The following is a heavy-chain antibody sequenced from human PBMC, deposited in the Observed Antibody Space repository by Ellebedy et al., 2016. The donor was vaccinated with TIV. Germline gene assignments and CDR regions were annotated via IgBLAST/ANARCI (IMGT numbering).Heavy chain of an antibody. CDR2: VYSSGAT. CDR3: VRGQGPQFFWFDP. J-gene: IGHJ5*02. V-gene: IGHV4-59*02. CDR1: GASVNTHY. Sequence: SETLSLXXTVSGASVNTHYWTWIRQTPGKGLEWIGYVYSSGATNYNPALRSRVSISLDTSRNQFSLRLTSVTAADTAVYFCVRGQGPQFFWFDPWGQGALVTVSS. D-gene: IGHD3-3*01.